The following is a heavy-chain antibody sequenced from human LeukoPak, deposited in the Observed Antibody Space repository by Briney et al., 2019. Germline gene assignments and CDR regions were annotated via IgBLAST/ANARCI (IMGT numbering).Heavy chain of an antibody. J-gene: IGHJ4*02. CDR2: IKSKTDGGTT. Sequence: GGSLRLSCAVSGFTFSHAWMSWVRQAPGKGLEWVGRIKSKTDGGTTDYAAPVKGRFTISRDDSKNTLYLQMNSLETEDTAVYYCTNTVVVVASTGFDYWGQGTLVTVSS. CDR1: GFTFSHAW. V-gene: IGHV3-15*01. D-gene: IGHD2-15*01. CDR3: TNTVVVVASTGFDY.